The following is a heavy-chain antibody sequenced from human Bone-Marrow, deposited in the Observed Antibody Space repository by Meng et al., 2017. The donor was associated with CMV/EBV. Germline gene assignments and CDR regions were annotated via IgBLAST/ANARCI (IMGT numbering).Heavy chain of an antibody. V-gene: IGHV4-34*01. J-gene: IGHJ5*02. CDR3: ARKGPYSSGWYVGYWFDP. CDR1: GGSFSGYY. CDR2: INHSGST. D-gene: IGHD6-19*01. Sequence: LSCAVYGGSFSGYYWSWIRQPPGKGLEWIGEINHSGSTNYNPSLKSRVTISVDTSKNQFSLKLSSVTAADTAVYYCARKGPYSSGWYVGYWFDPWGQGTLVTVSS.